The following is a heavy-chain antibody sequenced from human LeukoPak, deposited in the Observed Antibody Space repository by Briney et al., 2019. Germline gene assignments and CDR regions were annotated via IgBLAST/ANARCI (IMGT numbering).Heavy chain of an antibody. CDR3: AREGTVGFFDY. CDR1: GGSFSGYY. Sequence: SETLPLTCAVYGGSFSGYYWSWIRQPPGKGLEWIGEINHSGNTNYNPSLKNRVTISADTSKNQFSLRLSSVTAADTAIYYCAREGTVGFFDYWGQGILVTVSS. V-gene: IGHV4-34*01. CDR2: INHSGNT. D-gene: IGHD1-7*01. J-gene: IGHJ4*02.